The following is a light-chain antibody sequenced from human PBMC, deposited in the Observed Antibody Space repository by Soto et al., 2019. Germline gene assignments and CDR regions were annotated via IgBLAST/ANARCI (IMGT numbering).Light chain of an antibody. J-gene: IGLJ1*01. CDR3: NSYTSSSTGYV. CDR2: EDS. V-gene: IGLV2-14*01. CDR1: SSDVGADNY. Sequence: QSVLTQPPSVSGSPGQWVTISCTGTSSDVGADNYVSWYQQHPGTAPKLIIYEDSNRPSGVSNRFSGSKSGNTASLTISGLQAEDEADYYCNSYTSSSTGYVFGTGTKVTVL.